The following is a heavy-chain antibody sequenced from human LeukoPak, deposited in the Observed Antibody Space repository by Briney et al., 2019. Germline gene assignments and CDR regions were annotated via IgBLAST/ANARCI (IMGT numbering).Heavy chain of an antibody. V-gene: IGHV4-34*01. D-gene: IGHD6-19*01. Sequence: PSETLSLTCAVYGGSFSGYYWSWIRQPPGKGLEWIGEINHSGSTNYNPSLKSRVPISVDTSKNQFSLKLSSVTAADTAVYYCARAAGIAVAGGMNDWFDPWGQGTLVTVSS. CDR1: GGSFSGYY. CDR3: ARAAGIAVAGGMNDWFDP. J-gene: IGHJ5*02. CDR2: INHSGST.